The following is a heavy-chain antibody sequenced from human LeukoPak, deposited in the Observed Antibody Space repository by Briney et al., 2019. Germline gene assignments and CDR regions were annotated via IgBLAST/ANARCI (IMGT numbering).Heavy chain of an antibody. CDR1: GFTFSSYG. CDR2: ISHDGTVT. CDR3: AKEGSQYASSWFDY. V-gene: IGHV3-30*18. D-gene: IGHD6-13*01. J-gene: IGHJ4*02. Sequence: GGSLRLSCEASGFTFSSYGMQWVRQAPGMGPEWVSVISHDGTVTHYADSVKGRFTISRDSSTNTLYLQMDSLRTEDTAVYYCAKEGSQYASSWFDYWGQGTLVTVSS.